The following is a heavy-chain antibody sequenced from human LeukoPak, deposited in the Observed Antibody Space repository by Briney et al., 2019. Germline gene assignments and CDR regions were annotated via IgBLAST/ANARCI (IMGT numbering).Heavy chain of an antibody. CDR2: IRQDGSET. Sequence: GGSLRLSCAASGFTFSAYWMSWVRQAPGKGLEWVANIRQDGSETYYADSAKGRFTISRDNAKSTLYLQMNNLRAEDTAVYYCAKHWSYCSTTSCFFNYYYYYMDVWGKGTTVTVSS. CDR3: AKHWSYCSTTSCFFNYYYYYMDV. J-gene: IGHJ6*03. CDR1: GFTFSAYW. D-gene: IGHD2-2*01. V-gene: IGHV3-7*03.